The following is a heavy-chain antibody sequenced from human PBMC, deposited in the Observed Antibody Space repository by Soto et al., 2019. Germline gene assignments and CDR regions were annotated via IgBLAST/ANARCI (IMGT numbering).Heavy chain of an antibody. Sequence: ASETLSLTCTVSGGSISSSSYYWGWIRQPPGKGLEWFGCIYHSGSTNYNPSLKSRVTISVDTSKNQFSLKLSSVTAADTAVYFCARSYYYDSGGYKNDALDIWGRGTMVTVSS. CDR3: ARSYYYDSGGYKNDALDI. CDR1: GGSISSSSYY. J-gene: IGHJ3*02. V-gene: IGHV4-39*07. D-gene: IGHD3-22*01. CDR2: IYHSGST.